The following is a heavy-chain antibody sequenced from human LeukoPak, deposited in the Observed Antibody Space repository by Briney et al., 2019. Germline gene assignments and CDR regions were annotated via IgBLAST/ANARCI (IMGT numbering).Heavy chain of an antibody. V-gene: IGHV3-30*02. D-gene: IGHD6-6*01. J-gene: IGHJ4*02. CDR2: IRYDGSNK. Sequence: TGGSLRLSCAASGFTFSSYGMHWVRQAPGKGLEWVAFIRYDGSNKYYADSVKGRFTISRDNSKNTLYLQVNSLRAEDTAVYYCAKEYSSSSGMYYFDYWGQGTLVTVSS. CDR3: AKEYSSSSGMYYFDY. CDR1: GFTFSSYG.